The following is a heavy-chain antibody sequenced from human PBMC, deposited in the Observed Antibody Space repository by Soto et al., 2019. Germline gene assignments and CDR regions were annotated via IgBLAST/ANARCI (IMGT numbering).Heavy chain of an antibody. CDR1: GFTFDDYA. V-gene: IGHV3-9*01. Sequence: TGGSLRLACAASGFTFDDYAMRWVRQAQGKGLEWVSGISWNSGSIGYADSGKGRFNISRDNAQNSLYLQLNSLRAEDTALYYCAKDSSDLSSHFGYWGQGTLVTVSS. D-gene: IGHD2-15*01. CDR3: AKDSSDLSSHFGY. J-gene: IGHJ4*02. CDR2: ISWNSGSI.